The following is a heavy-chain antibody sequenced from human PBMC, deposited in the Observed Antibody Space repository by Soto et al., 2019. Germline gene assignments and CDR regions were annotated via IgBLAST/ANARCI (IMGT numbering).Heavy chain of an antibody. D-gene: IGHD6-13*01. CDR1: GGSISSGDYY. CDR2: IYYSGST. J-gene: IGHJ6*02. V-gene: IGHV4-30-4*01. CDR3: ARGFFVGAAAGMGNGMDV. Sequence: SETLSLTCTVSGGSISSGDYYWSWIRQPPGKGLEWIGYIYYSGSTYYNPSLKSRVTISVDTSKNQFSLKLSSVTAADTAVYYCARGFFVGAAAGMGNGMDVWGQGTTVTVSS.